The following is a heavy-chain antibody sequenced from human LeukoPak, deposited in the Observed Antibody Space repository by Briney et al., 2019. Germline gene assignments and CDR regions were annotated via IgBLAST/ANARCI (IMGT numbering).Heavy chain of an antibody. CDR3: ARDRDRMSWLVDY. CDR2: ISSSSSYI. J-gene: IGHJ4*02. CDR1: GFTFSSYS. D-gene: IGHD3-22*01. V-gene: IGHV3-21*01. Sequence: GGSLRLSCAASGFTFSSYSMNWVRQAPGKGLEWVSSISSSSSYIYYADSVKGRFTISRDNAKNSLYLQMNSLRAEDTAVYYCARDRDRMSWLVDYWGQGTLVTVSS.